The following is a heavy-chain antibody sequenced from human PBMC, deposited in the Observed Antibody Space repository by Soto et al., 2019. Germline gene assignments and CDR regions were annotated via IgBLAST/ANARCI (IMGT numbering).Heavy chain of an antibody. J-gene: IGHJ6*02. V-gene: IGHV1-24*01. CDR2: FDPEDGET. Sequence: QVQLVQSGAEVKKPGASVKVSCKVSGYTLTELSMHWVRQAPGKGLEWMGGFDPEDGETIYAQKFQGRASMSEDTSTDKAYMELSSLRSEDTAVYYCASTLARSGGGIVRHGMDVWGQGTTVTVSS. CDR1: GYTLTELS. CDR3: ASTLARSGGGIVRHGMDV. D-gene: IGHD3-16*02.